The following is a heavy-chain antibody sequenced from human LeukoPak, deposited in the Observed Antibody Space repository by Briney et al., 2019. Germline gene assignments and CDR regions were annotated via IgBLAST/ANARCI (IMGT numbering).Heavy chain of an antibody. CDR3: ARSVAAAGLLDS. CDR2: IYYSGST. Sequence: SETLSLTCTVSGGSISSYYWSWIRQPPGKGLEWIGYIYYSGSTNYNPSLKSRVTISVDTSKNQFSLKLSSVTAADTAVYYRARSVAAAGLLDSWGQGTLVTVSS. D-gene: IGHD6-13*01. J-gene: IGHJ4*02. CDR1: GGSISSYY. V-gene: IGHV4-59*08.